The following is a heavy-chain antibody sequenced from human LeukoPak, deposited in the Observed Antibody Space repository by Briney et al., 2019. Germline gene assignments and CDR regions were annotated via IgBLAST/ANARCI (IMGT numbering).Heavy chain of an antibody. CDR2: IIPSLGIA. CDR1: GGTFSSYA. J-gene: IGHJ4*02. V-gene: IGHV1-69*04. D-gene: IGHD3-9*01. CDR3: ARDGSDDILTGYPYSFDY. Sequence: ASVKVSCKASGGTFSSYAISWVRQAPGQGLEWMGRIIPSLGIANYAQKFQGRVTITADKSTSTAYMELSSLRSEDTAVYYCARDGSDDILTGYPYSFDYWGQGTLVTVSS.